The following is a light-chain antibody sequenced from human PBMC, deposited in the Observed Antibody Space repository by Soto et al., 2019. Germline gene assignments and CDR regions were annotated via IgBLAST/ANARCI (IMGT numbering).Light chain of an antibody. J-gene: IGLJ1*01. CDR1: SSGVGGYNY. Sequence: QSVLTQPASVSGSPGQSITISCTGTSSGVGGYNYVSWYQQHPGKAPKLMIYEVNNRPSGVSNRFSGSKSGNTASLTISGLQAEDEADYYCNSYTSSTTYVFGTGTKVTVL. CDR3: NSYTSSTTYV. V-gene: IGLV2-14*01. CDR2: EVN.